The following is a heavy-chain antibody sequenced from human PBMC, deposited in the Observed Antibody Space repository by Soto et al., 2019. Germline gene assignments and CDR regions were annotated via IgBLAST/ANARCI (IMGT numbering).Heavy chain of an antibody. D-gene: IGHD6-6*01. CDR3: ARGRSKQLVRNYYYYYGMDV. CDR1: GGSISSGGYY. J-gene: IGHJ6*02. Sequence: PSETLSLTCTVSGGSISSGGYYWSWIRQHPGKGLEWIGYIYYSGSTYYNPSLKSRVTISVDTSKNQFSLKLSSVTAADTAVYYCARGRSKQLVRNYYYYYGMDVWGQGTTVTVSS. V-gene: IGHV4-31*03. CDR2: IYYSGST.